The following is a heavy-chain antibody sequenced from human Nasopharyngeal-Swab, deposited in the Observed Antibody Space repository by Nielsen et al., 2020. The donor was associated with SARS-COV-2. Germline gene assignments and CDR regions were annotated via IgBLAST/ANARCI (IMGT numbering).Heavy chain of an antibody. CDR2: ISSSSSYI. J-gene: IGHJ3*02. CDR3: ARYPMTYYYDSSGYPDDAFDI. V-gene: IGHV3-21*01. Sequence: GGSLRLSCAASGFTFSSYSMNWVRQAPGKGLEWVSSISSSSSYIYYADSVKGRFTISRDNAKNSLYLQMNSLIAEDTAVYYCARYPMTYYYDSSGYPDDAFDIWGQGTMVTVSS. D-gene: IGHD3-22*01. CDR1: GFTFSSYS.